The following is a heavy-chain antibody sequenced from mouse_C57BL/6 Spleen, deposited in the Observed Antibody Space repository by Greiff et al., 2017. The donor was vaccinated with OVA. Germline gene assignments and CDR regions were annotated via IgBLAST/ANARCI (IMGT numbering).Heavy chain of an antibody. V-gene: IGHV1-26*01. CDR2: INPNNGGT. CDR1: GYTFTDYY. Sequence: VQLQQSGPELVKPGASVKISCKASGYTFTDYYMNWVKQSHGKSLEWIGDINPNNGGTSYNQTFKGKATLTVDKPASTAYMELRSRTSEDSAVYDCARRGRVYAKDYWGQGTSVTVAS. J-gene: IGHJ4*01. CDR3: ARRGRVYAKDY.